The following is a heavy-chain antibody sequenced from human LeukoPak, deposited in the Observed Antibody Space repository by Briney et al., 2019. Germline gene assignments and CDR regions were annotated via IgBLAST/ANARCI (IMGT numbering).Heavy chain of an antibody. Sequence: GGSLRLSCAASGFTVSSNYMSWVRQAPGQGLEWVSGIYSGGSTFYADSVKGRFTISRDNAKNSLYLQMNSLRAEDTAVYYCARGITMVRGAVDYWGQGTLVTVSS. CDR3: ARGITMVRGAVDY. CDR2: IYSGGST. V-gene: IGHV3-53*01. CDR1: GFTVSSNY. J-gene: IGHJ4*02. D-gene: IGHD3-10*01.